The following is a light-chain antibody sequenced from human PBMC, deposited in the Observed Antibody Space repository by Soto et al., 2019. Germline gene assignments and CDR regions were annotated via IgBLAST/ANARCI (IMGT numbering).Light chain of an antibody. J-gene: IGKJ5*01. Sequence: ENVLTQSPATLSLFPGERATLSCRASQSVSSYLAWYQQKPGQSPRLLIYDASNRATGIPARFSGSGSGTDFTLTISSLEPEDFAVYYCQQRATWPPITFGQGTRLEIK. CDR2: DAS. CDR1: QSVSSY. CDR3: QQRATWPPIT. V-gene: IGKV3-11*01.